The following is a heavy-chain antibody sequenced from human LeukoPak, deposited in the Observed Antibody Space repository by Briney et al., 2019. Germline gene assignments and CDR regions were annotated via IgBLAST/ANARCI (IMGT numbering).Heavy chain of an antibody. CDR3: AGQLWSHWYFDL. D-gene: IGHD5-18*01. J-gene: IGHJ2*01. Sequence: SETLSLTCTVSGGSISSYYWSWIRQPPGKGLEWIGYIYYSGSTNYNPSLKSRVTISVDTFKNQFSLKLSSVTAADTAVYYCAGQLWSHWYFDLWGRGTLVTVSS. V-gene: IGHV4-59*01. CDR1: GGSISSYY. CDR2: IYYSGST.